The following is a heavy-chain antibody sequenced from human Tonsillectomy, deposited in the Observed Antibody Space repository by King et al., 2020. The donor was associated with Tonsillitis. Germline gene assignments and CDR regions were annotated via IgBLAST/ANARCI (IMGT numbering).Heavy chain of an antibody. D-gene: IGHD2-15*01. CDR1: GFIFSSYG. CDR3: AKATRQSLIRSHFGMAV. J-gene: IGHJ6*02. Sequence: VQLVQSGGGVVQPARSLRLSCAASGFIFSSYGMHWVRQAPGKGLEWVAVISHDGSNKNYADSVKGRFTVSRGNSKNTLYLQMTSLRAEDTAVYYCAKATRQSLIRSHFGMAVWGQGTTVTVSS. CDR2: ISHDGSNK. V-gene: IGHV3-30*18.